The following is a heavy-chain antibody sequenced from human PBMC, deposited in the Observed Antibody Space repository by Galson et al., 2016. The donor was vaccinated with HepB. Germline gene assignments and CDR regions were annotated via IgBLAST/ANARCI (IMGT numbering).Heavy chain of an antibody. D-gene: IGHD3-10*01. CDR1: GFILNSDW. J-gene: IGHJ4*02. CDR2: IRADGSVQ. V-gene: IGHV3-7*01. CDR3: AREGTGSYFD. Sequence: SLRLSCAASGFILNSDWMNWVRQTPGKGLEWVANIRADGSVQYYVDSVRGRFTISRDSAKNSLYLQMSGLRVEETAVYYCAREGTGSYFDWGQGTLVTVSS.